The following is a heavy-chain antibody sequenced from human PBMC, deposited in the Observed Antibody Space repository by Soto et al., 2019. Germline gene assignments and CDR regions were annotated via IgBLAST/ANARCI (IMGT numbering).Heavy chain of an antibody. J-gene: IGHJ6*02. Sequence: ASVKVACKASGYTFTGYYMHWVRQAPGQGLEWMGWINPNSGGTNYAQKFQGWVTMTRDTSISTAYMELSRLRSDDTAVYYCARDRDCSGGSCYRGGMDVWGQGTTVTVSS. CDR1: GYTFTGYY. V-gene: IGHV1-2*04. CDR3: ARDRDCSGGSCYRGGMDV. D-gene: IGHD2-15*01. CDR2: INPNSGGT.